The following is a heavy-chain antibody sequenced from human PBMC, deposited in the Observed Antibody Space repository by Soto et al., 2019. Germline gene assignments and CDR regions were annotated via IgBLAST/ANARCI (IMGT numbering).Heavy chain of an antibody. CDR1: GYTFTGYY. CDR2: INPNSGGT. V-gene: IGHV1-2*02. D-gene: IGHD3-3*01. Sequence: ASVKVSCKASGYTFTGYYMHWVRQAPGQGLERMGWINPNSGGTNYAQKFQGRVTMTRDTSISTAYMELSRLRSDDTAVYYCARGYDFWSGYPYYFDYWGQGTLVTVSS. CDR3: ARGYDFWSGYPYYFDY. J-gene: IGHJ4*02.